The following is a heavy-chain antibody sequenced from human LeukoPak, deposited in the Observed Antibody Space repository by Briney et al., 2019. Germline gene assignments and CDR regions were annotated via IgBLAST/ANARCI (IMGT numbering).Heavy chain of an antibody. CDR2: INSDGSST. J-gene: IGHJ4*02. V-gene: IGHV3-74*01. CDR1: GFTFSSYW. CDR3: ARLEIGGYSYGYFY. D-gene: IGHD5-18*01. Sequence: GGSLRLSCAASGFTFSSYWMHWVRQAPGKGLEWVSRINSDGSSTSYADSVKGRFTISRDNAKNTLYLQMNSLRAEDTAVYYCARLEIGGYSYGYFYWGQGTLVTVSS.